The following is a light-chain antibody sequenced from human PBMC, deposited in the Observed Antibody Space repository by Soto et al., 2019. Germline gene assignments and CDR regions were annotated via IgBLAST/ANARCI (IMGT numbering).Light chain of an antibody. V-gene: IGKV1-5*01. CDR2: DAS. J-gene: IGKJ1*01. CDR1: QSISSW. CDR3: KQYNSYPWT. Sequence: DIQMTQSPSTLSASVGDRVTITCRASQSISSWLAWYQQKPGKAHKLLIYDASSLESGVQSRFSGSGSGTEFTLTIRSLQPDDFATYYCKQYNSYPWTVGQGTKVDIK.